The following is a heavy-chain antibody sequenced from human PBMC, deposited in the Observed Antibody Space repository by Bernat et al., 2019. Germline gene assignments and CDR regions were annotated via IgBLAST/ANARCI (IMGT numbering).Heavy chain of an antibody. CDR3: AKDRYCSAGICPVDY. CDR2: ISGSGDST. J-gene: IGHJ4*02. V-gene: IGHV3-23*04. Sequence: EVQLVESGGGLVQPGGSLRLSCATSGFTFNEYAMNWVRQAPGKGLEWVSRISGSGDSTSYADSVKGRFTISKDSSKRTLNMKMNTLRAEDTAVYFCAKDRYCSAGICPVDYWGQGTLVTVSS. CDR1: GFTFNEYA. D-gene: IGHD2-15*01.